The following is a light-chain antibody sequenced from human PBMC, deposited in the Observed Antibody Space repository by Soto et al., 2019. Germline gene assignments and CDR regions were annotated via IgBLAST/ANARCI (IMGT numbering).Light chain of an antibody. J-gene: IGKJ3*01. CDR3: QLYGSSPFT. CDR2: GAS. Sequence: EIVLTQSPGTLSLSPGERATLSCRASQSVSSSYLAWYQQKPGQAPRLLIYGASSRATGIPARFSGSGSGTDFTFTINRLEPEDFAVYYCQLYGSSPFTFGPGTKVDIK. CDR1: QSVSSSY. V-gene: IGKV3-20*01.